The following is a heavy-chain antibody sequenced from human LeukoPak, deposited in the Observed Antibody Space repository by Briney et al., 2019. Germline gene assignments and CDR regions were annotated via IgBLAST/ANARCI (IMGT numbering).Heavy chain of an antibody. V-gene: IGHV4-59*01. Sequence: PSETLSLTCTVSGGSISSYYWSWIRQPPGKGLEWIGYIYYSGSTNYNPSLKSRVTISVDTSKNQFSLKLSSVTAADTAVYYCARGAVAGTGVFDYWGQGTLVNVSS. CDR1: GGSISSYY. D-gene: IGHD6-19*01. CDR3: ARGAVAGTGVFDY. J-gene: IGHJ4*02. CDR2: IYYSGST.